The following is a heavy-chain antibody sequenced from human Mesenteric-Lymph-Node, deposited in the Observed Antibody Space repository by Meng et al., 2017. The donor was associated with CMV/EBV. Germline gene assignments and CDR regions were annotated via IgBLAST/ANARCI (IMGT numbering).Heavy chain of an antibody. Sequence: GSLRLSCTVSGFSITSGYYWSWIRQPPGKGLEWIGSINRSGTTFYNPSLKSRVTISVDTSRNQFSLELASVTAADTAVYYCAATYYYDTSQWGGDFWGQGTLVTVSS. CDR1: GFSITSGYY. D-gene: IGHD3-22*01. V-gene: IGHV4-38-2*02. CDR2: INRSGTT. J-gene: IGHJ4*02. CDR3: AATYYYDTSQWGGDF.